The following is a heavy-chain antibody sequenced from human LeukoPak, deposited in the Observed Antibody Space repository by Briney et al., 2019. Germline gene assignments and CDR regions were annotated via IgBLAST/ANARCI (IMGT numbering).Heavy chain of an antibody. CDR1: GGSISSYY. D-gene: IGHD2-2*01. CDR3: ARLRLPRFCSSTSCPSNWFDP. CDR2: IYYSGST. V-gene: IGHV4-59*12. Sequence: PSETLSLTCTVSGGSISSYYWSWIRQPPGKGLEWIGYIYYSGSTNYNPSLKSRVTISVDSSKNQFSLKLSSVTAAATAVYYCARLRLPRFCSSTSCPSNWFDPWGQGTLVTVSS. J-gene: IGHJ5*02.